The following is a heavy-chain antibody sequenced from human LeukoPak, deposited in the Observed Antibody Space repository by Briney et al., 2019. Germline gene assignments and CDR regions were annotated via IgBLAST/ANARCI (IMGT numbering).Heavy chain of an antibody. CDR1: ELSFNSYA. CDR2: ISVRGTTT. CDR3: TSAHFRDY. V-gene: IGHV3-23*01. Sequence: PWGSLRLSCAVSELSFNSYAMTWVRQPPGKGLEWVSAISVRGTTTYYADSVKGRFTISRDKSKNPLYLQMNSLRTEDTTIYYCTSAHFRDYWGQGTLVTVSS. D-gene: IGHD2/OR15-2a*01. J-gene: IGHJ4*02.